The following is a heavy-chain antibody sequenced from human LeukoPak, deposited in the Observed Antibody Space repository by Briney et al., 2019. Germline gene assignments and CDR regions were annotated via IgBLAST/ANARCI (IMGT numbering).Heavy chain of an antibody. CDR2: ISVSGNT. D-gene: IGHD3-9*01. V-gene: IGHV3-23*01. J-gene: IGHJ4*02. CDR1: GFTLSSYA. CDR3: AKDPRNILTGYAFDY. Sequence: GGSLRLSCAASGFTLSSYAMSWVRQGPGKGLEWVSAISVSGNTYHADSVKGRFTISRDSSKNALYLQMNSLRAGDAAVYYCAKDPRNILTGYAFDYWGQGTLVTVSS.